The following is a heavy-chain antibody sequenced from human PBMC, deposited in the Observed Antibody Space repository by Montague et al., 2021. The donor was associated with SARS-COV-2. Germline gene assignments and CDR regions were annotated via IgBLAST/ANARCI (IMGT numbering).Heavy chain of an antibody. Sequence: SLRLSCAASGFSVSSNYMSWVRQAPGKGLEWVSLIYSGGGTSSADSVQGQFTTSRDNSKNTLFLQMNSLRAEDTAVYYCARDLDGAFDIWGQGTRVTVSS. CDR2: IYSGGGT. V-gene: IGHV3-66*02. CDR3: ARDLDGAFDI. J-gene: IGHJ3*02. CDR1: GFSVSSNY.